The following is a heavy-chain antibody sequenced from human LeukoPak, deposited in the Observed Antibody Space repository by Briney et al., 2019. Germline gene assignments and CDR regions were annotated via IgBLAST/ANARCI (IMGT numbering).Heavy chain of an antibody. CDR2: IRSKAFGGTT. CDR1: GFSFSNYW. V-gene: IGHV3-49*04. Sequence: PGGSLRLSCAASGFSFSNYWMSWVRQAPGKGLEWVGFIRSKAFGGTTEYAASVKGRFSISRDDSKSIAYLQMNSLKTEDTAVYYCTRDSYFAVTVTFDYWGQGTLLTVSS. D-gene: IGHD6-19*01. CDR3: TRDSYFAVTVTFDY. J-gene: IGHJ4*02.